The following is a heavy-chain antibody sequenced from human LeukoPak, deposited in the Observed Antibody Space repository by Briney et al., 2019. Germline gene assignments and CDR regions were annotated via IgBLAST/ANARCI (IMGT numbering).Heavy chain of an antibody. CDR1: GGTFSSYA. D-gene: IGHD4-17*01. V-gene: IGHV1-69*04. CDR2: IIPILGIA. CDR3: ARQTTSYYFDY. J-gene: IGHJ4*02. Sequence: ASVKVSCKASGGTFSSYAISWVRQAPGRGLEWMGRIIPILGIANYAQKFQGRVTITADKSTSTAYMELSSLRSEDTAVYYCARQTTSYYFDYWGQGTLVTVSS.